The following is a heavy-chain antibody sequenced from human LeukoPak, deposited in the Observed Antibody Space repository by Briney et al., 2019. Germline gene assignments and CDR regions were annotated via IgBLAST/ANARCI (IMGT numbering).Heavy chain of an antibody. D-gene: IGHD3-16*01. CDR2: IIPIFGTA. V-gene: IGHV1-69*06. CDR3: ARGGEGPRLAGSF. Sequence: ASVKVPCKASGGTFSSYAISWVRQAPGQGLEWMGGIIPIFGTANYAQKFQGRVTITADKSTSTAYMELSSLRSEDTAVYYCARGGEGPRLAGSFWGQGTLVTVSS. CDR1: GGTFSSYA. J-gene: IGHJ4*02.